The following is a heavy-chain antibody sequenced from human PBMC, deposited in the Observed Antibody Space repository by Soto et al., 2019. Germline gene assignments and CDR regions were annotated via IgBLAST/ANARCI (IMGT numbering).Heavy chain of an antibody. D-gene: IGHD2-15*01. V-gene: IGHV3-7*05. CDR1: GFTFSSYW. CDR3: ARDRGGVGYCSGGSCYPHDAFDI. Sequence: GGSLRLSCAASGFTFSSYWMSWVRQAPGKGLEWVANIKQDGSEKYYVDSVKGRFTISRDNAKNSLYLQMNSLRAEDTAVYYCARDRGGVGYCSGGSCYPHDAFDIWGQGTMVTVSS. CDR2: IKQDGSEK. J-gene: IGHJ3*02.